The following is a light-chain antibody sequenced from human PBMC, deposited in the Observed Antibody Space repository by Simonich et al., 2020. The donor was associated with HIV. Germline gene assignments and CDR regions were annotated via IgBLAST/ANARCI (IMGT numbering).Light chain of an antibody. CDR2: RND. J-gene: IGLJ3*02. CDR1: SSNIGSST. V-gene: IGLV1-44*01. Sequence: QSVLTQPPLASGTPGQRVTISCSGSSSNIGSSTVNWYQQLPGAAPKLLIYRNDQRPSGVPDRFSGSKSGTSASLAISGLQSEEEAAYYCAAWDDSLNGPVFGGGTKLTVL. CDR3: AAWDDSLNGPV.